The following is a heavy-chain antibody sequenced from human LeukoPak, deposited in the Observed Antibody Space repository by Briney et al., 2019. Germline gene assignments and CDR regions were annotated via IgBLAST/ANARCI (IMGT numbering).Heavy chain of an antibody. J-gene: IGHJ3*02. CDR3: ARVKYSSSLFRSRGNDAFDI. D-gene: IGHD6-6*01. V-gene: IGHV3-7*01. Sequence: GGALRVSCAESGVAFVNDWGTGVREALGEGVGWGGNMKREGSEQYYVDSVKGRFTISRDNGKKSLYLQMNSLRAEDTAVYYCARVKYSSSLFRSRGNDAFDIWGEGTMVTVSS. CDR1: GVAFVNDW. CDR2: MKREGSEQ.